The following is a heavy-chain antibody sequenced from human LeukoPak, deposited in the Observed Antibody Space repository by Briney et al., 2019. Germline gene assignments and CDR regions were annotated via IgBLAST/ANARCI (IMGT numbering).Heavy chain of an antibody. D-gene: IGHD3-16*01. CDR1: GFTFDSYW. Sequence: GGSLRLSCAASGFTFDSYWMSWVRQAPGKGLEWVANIERDGSDIHYADSVKGRFTISRDNAKNTLYLQMNSLRAEDTAVYYCSLGQAHGMDVWGQGTTVTVSS. V-gene: IGHV3-7*01. CDR2: IERDGSDI. CDR3: SLGQAHGMDV. J-gene: IGHJ6*02.